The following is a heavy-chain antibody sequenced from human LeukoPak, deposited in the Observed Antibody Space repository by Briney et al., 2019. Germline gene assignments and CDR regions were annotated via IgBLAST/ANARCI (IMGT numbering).Heavy chain of an antibody. CDR3: AKDILIARNYYDSSGLDY. J-gene: IGHJ4*02. Sequence: GGSLRLSCAASGFTFDDYAMHWVRQAPGKGLEWVSGISWNSGSIGYADSVKGRFTISRDNAKNSLYLQMNSLRAEDTALYYCAKDILIARNYYDSSGLDYWGQGTLVTVSS. D-gene: IGHD3-22*01. CDR1: GFTFDDYA. CDR2: ISWNSGSI. V-gene: IGHV3-9*01.